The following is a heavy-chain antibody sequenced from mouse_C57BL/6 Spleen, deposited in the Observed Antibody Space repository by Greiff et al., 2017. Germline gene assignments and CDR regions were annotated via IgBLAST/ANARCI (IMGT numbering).Heavy chain of an antibody. CDR2: IYPRSGNT. D-gene: IGHD1-1*01. CDR1: GYTFTSYG. V-gene: IGHV1-81*01. J-gene: IGHJ4*01. CDR3: ARGEITTVAYYYAMDY. Sequence: VQLQQSGAELARPGASVKLSCKASGYTFTSYGISWVKQRTGQGLEWIGEIYPRSGNTYYNEKFKGKATLTADKSSSTAYMELRSLTSEDSAVYFCARGEITTVAYYYAMDYWGQGTSVTVSS.